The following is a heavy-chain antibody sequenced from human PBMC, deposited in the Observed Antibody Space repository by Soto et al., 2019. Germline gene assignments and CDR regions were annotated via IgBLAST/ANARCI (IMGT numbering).Heavy chain of an antibody. Sequence: QLQLQESGPGLVKPSETLSLTCTVSGGSISSSSYYWGWLRQPPGKGLGWLGSIYYSGSIYYNPSLISRVTISVDTSKNQFSLKLSSVTDADTAVYYCARHNLAADDPQGIDYWGQVTLVTVSS. CDR3: ARHNLAADDPQGIDY. J-gene: IGHJ4*02. CDR1: GGSISSSSYY. CDR2: IYYSGSI. V-gene: IGHV4-39*01. D-gene: IGHD6-13*01.